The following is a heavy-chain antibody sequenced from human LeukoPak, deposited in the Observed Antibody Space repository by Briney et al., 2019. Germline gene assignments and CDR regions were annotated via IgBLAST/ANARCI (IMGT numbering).Heavy chain of an antibody. CDR3: ARGRRGYYYDSSGYTDYFDY. D-gene: IGHD3-22*01. Sequence: PSETLSLTCAVSGGSISSGGYSWSWIRQPPGKGLEWIGYIYHSGSTYYNPSLKSRVTKSVDRSKNQFSLKLSSVTAADTAVYYCARGRRGYYYDSSGYTDYFDYWGQGTLVTVSS. CDR1: GGSISSGGYS. CDR2: IYHSGST. J-gene: IGHJ4*02. V-gene: IGHV4-30-2*01.